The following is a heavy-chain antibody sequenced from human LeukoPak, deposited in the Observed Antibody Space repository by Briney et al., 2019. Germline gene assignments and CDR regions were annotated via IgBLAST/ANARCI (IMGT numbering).Heavy chain of an antibody. D-gene: IGHD3-22*01. V-gene: IGHV4-4*07. CDR1: GGSISSYY. J-gene: IGHJ5*02. CDR2: IYISGST. CDR3: ARVYDSSGYYPENWFDP. Sequence: PSETLSLTCTVAGGSISSYYWSWIWHPAGKGLEWIGRIYISGSTNYNPSLKSRVTISVDKSKNQFSLKRSSVTAADTAVYYCARVYDSSGYYPENWFDPWREGTLVTVSS.